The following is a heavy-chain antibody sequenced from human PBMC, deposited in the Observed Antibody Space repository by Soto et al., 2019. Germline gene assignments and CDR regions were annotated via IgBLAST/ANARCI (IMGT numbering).Heavy chain of an antibody. V-gene: IGHV3-33*01. CDR2: IWYDGSNK. J-gene: IGHJ4*02. D-gene: IGHD3-16*02. Sequence: GGSLRLSCAASGFTFSSYGMHWVRQAPGKGLEWVAVIWYDGSNKYYADSVKGRFTISRDNSKNTLYLQMNSLRAEDTAVYYCAREYYDYIWGSYRYPDYWGQGTLVTVSS. CDR1: GFTFSSYG. CDR3: AREYYDYIWGSYRYPDY.